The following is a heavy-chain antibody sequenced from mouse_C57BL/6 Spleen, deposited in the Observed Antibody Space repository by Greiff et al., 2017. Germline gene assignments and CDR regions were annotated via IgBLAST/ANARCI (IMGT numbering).Heavy chain of an antibody. J-gene: IGHJ2*01. V-gene: IGHV6-6*01. CDR3: TRHYGSSYFDY. CDR1: GFIFSDAW. CDR2: IRNKANNHAT. D-gene: IGHD1-1*01. Sequence: EVQRVESGGGLVQPGGSMKLSCAASGFIFSDAWMDWVRQSPEKGLEWVAEIRNKANNHATYYAESVKGRFTISRDDSKSSVYLQMNSLRAEDTGIYYCTRHYGSSYFDYWGQGTTLTVSS.